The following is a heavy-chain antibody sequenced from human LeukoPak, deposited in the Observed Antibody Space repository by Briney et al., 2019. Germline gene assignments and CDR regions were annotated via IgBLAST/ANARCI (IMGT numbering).Heavy chain of an antibody. D-gene: IGHD6-13*01. CDR2: IYHSGST. CDR1: GYSISSAYY. J-gene: IGHJ6*03. Sequence: SETLSLTCTVSGYSISSAYYWAWIRQPPGKGLEWIGSIYHSGSTYYNPSLKSRVTISVDTSKNQFSLKLSSVTAADTAVYYCARGCSSSWFNYYYYMDVWGKGTTVTISS. V-gene: IGHV4-38-2*02. CDR3: ARGCSSSWFNYYYYMDV.